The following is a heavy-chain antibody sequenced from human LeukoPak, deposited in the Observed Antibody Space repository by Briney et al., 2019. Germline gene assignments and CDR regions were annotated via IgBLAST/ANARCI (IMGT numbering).Heavy chain of an antibody. V-gene: IGHV1-46*01. J-gene: IGHJ3*02. Sequence: ASVKVSCKASGYTFTSYYMHWVRQAPGEGLEWMGIINPSGGSTSYAQKFQGRVTITADKSTSTAYMELSSLRSEDTAVYYCARGIMITFGGVFDAFDIWGQGTMVTVS. CDR1: GYTFTSYY. D-gene: IGHD3-16*01. CDR2: INPSGGST. CDR3: ARGIMITFGGVFDAFDI.